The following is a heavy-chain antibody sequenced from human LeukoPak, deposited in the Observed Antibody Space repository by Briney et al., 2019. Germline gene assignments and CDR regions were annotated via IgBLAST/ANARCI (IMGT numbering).Heavy chain of an antibody. CDR2: IRSKAYGGTT. CDR1: GFTFGDYA. Sequence: GGSLRLSCTASGFTFGDYAMSWVRQAPGKGLEWVGFIRSKAYGGTTEYAASVKGRFTISRDDSKSIAYLQMNSLKTEDTAVYYCTRDFVVVPAAVDLFDYWGQGTLVTVSS. J-gene: IGHJ4*02. V-gene: IGHV3-49*04. D-gene: IGHD2-2*01. CDR3: TRDFVVVPAAVDLFDY.